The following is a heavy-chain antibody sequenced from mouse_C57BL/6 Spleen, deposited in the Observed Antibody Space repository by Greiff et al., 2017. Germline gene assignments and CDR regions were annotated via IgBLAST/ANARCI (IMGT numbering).Heavy chain of an antibody. Sequence: VQLQESGPELVKPGASVKISCKASGYAFSSSWMNWVKQRPGKGLEWIGRIYPGDGDTNYNGKFKGKATLTADKSSSTAYMQLSSLTYEDSAVYVSARYYGYDEGYAMDYWGQGTSVTVSS. V-gene: IGHV1-82*01. CDR2: IYPGDGDT. CDR1: GYAFSSSW. J-gene: IGHJ4*01. D-gene: IGHD2-2*01. CDR3: ARYYGYDEGYAMDY.